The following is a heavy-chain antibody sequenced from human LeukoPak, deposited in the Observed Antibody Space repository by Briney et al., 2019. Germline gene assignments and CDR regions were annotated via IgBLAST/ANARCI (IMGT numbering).Heavy chain of an antibody. Sequence: GGSLRLSCAASGFTFSSYAMSWVRQAPGKGLEWVSDINGSGGSTYYADSVKGRFTISRDNSRNTLYLQMNSLRAEDMAVYYCARQVGPDYWGQGTLVTVSS. J-gene: IGHJ4*02. V-gene: IGHV3-23*01. CDR3: ARQVGPDY. CDR1: GFTFSSYA. CDR2: INGSGGST. D-gene: IGHD1-26*01.